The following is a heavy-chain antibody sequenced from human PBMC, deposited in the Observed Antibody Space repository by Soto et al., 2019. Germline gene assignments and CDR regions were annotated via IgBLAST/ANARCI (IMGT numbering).Heavy chain of an antibody. D-gene: IGHD3-10*01. CDR3: AKDRGPRRPWLIGPFDY. CDR2: ISYDGTKT. J-gene: IGHJ4*02. Sequence: QVQLVESGGGVVQPGRSLRVSCAASGFTFSIYAMHWVRQAPGTGLEWVAVISYDGTKTYYADSVKGRFTISRDKSKNTVYLQMNRLRDEYTAVYYCAKDRGPRRPWLIGPFDYWGQGTVVTVSP. CDR1: GFTFSIYA. V-gene: IGHV3-30*18.